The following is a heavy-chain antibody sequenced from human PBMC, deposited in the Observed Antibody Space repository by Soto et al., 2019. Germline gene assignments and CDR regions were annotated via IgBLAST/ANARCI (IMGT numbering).Heavy chain of an antibody. D-gene: IGHD6-19*01. CDR2: IIPISGTA. J-gene: IGHJ4*02. V-gene: IGHV1-69*13. CDR3: ARDQPIAVAGTVSAGVFDY. Sequence: SVKVSCKASGGTFSSYAISWVRQAPGQGLEWMGGIIPISGTANYAQKFQGRVTITADESTSTAYMELSSLRSEDTAVYYCARDQPIAVAGTVSAGVFDYWGQGTLVTVSS. CDR1: GGTFSSYA.